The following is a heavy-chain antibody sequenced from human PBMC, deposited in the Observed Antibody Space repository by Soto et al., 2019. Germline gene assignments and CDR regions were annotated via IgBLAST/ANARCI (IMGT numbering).Heavy chain of an antibody. CDR2: IIPILGIA. CDR1: GGTFSSYT. J-gene: IGHJ4*02. CDR3: ARDRSGYDSVDY. Sequence: GAPVKVSCKASGGTFSSYTISWVRQAPGQGLEWMGRIIPILGIANYAQKFQGRVTITADKSTSTAYMELSSLRSEDTAVYYCARDRSGYDSVDYCGQGTLVTVSS. V-gene: IGHV1-69*04. D-gene: IGHD5-12*01.